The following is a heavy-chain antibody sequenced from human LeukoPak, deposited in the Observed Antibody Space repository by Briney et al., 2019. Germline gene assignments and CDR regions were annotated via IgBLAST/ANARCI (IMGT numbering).Heavy chain of an antibody. Sequence: SCKASGGTFSSYAISWVRQAPGKGLEWVAVISYDGSNKYYADSVKGRFTISRDNSKNTLYLQMNSLRAEDTAVYYCAREYSSSWFYYYYGTDVWGQGTTVTVSS. J-gene: IGHJ6*02. D-gene: IGHD6-13*01. V-gene: IGHV3-30-3*01. CDR1: GGTFSSYA. CDR3: AREYSSSWFYYYYGTDV. CDR2: ISYDGSNK.